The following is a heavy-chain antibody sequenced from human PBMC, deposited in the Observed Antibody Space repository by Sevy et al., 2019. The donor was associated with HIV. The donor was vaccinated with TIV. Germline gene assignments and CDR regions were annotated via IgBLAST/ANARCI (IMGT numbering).Heavy chain of an antibody. Sequence: SETLSLTCTVSGGSISSGDYYWSWIRQPPGKGLEWIGYIYYSGSTYYNPSLKSRVTISVDTSKNQFSLKLSSVTAADTAVYYCARDPGIVRGVKAGHYYYYGMDVWGQRTTVTVSS. CDR3: ARDPGIVRGVKAGHYYYYGMDV. V-gene: IGHV4-30-4*01. CDR2: IYYSGST. D-gene: IGHD3-10*01. CDR1: GGSISSGDYY. J-gene: IGHJ6*02.